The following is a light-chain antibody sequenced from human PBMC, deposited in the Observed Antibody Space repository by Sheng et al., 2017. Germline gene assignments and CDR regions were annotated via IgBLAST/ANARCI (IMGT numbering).Light chain of an antibody. CDR1: SSDVGIYNY. V-gene: IGLV2-14*03. CDR3: SSYAGTITPVV. CDR2: DVN. J-gene: IGLJ2*01. Sequence: QSALTQPASVSGSPGQSITISCTGTSSDVGIYNYVSWYQQHPGKVPRLLIYDVNKRPSGVSSRFSGSKSGITAYLTIFGLQAEDEADYYCSSYAGTITPVVFGGGTKLTVL.